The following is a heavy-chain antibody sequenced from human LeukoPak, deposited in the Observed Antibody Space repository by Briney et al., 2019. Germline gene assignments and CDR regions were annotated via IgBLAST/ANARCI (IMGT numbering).Heavy chain of an antibody. D-gene: IGHD2-2*01. CDR3: ARGPGVVPAALYYYYMDV. Sequence: PSETLSLTCAVYGGSFSGYYWSWIRQPPGKGLEWIGEINHSGRTNYNPSLKSRVTISVDTPKNQFSLKLCSVTAADTAVYYCARGPGVVPAALYYYYMDVWGKGTTVTVSS. CDR1: GGSFSGYY. V-gene: IGHV4-34*01. J-gene: IGHJ6*03. CDR2: INHSGRT.